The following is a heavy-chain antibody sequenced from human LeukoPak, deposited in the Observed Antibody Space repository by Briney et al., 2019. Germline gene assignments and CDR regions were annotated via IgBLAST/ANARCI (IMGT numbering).Heavy chain of an antibody. V-gene: IGHV3-7*01. J-gene: IGHJ6*03. CDR3: ARAHIGYNMIVVATIYYYYYMDV. CDR1: GFTFSSYW. CDR2: IKQDGSEK. Sequence: GGSLRLSCAASGFTFSSYWMSWVRQAPGKGLEWVANIKQDGSEKYYVDSVKGRFTISRDNAKNSLYLQMNSLRAEDTAVYYCARAHIGYNMIVVATIYYYYYMDVWGKGTTVTVSS. D-gene: IGHD3-22*01.